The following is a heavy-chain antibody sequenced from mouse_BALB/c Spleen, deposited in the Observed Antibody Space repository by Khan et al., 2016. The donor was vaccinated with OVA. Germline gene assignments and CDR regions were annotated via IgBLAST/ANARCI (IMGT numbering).Heavy chain of an antibody. CDR2: INTYTGEA. Sequence: QIQLVQSGPELKKPGETVKISCKASGYTLTDYGMNWVKQAPGKGLKWMGWINTYTGEATYADDFKGRFAFSLETSASTAYFHIHNLKTADAATYVCSRSNDNYWFAYWGQGTLVTVSA. J-gene: IGHJ3*01. D-gene: IGHD2-1*01. CDR3: SRSNDNYWFAY. V-gene: IGHV9-3-1*01. CDR1: GYTLTDYG.